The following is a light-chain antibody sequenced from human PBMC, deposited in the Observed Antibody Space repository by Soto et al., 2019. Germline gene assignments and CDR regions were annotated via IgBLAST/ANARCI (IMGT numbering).Light chain of an antibody. J-gene: IGKJ2*01. CDR3: HQYGSSPRT. CDR1: QSVRSNH. CDR2: DAS. Sequence: EIVLTQSPGTLSLSPGERATLSCRASQSVRSNHLAWYQQKPGQAPRLLIYDASSRATGIPDRFSGSGSGTHFTLTISRLEPEDFAVYYCHQYGSSPRTFGRGTKLEI. V-gene: IGKV3-20*01.